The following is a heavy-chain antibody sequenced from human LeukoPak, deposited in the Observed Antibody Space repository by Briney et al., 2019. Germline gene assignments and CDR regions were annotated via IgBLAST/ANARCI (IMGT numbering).Heavy chain of an antibody. CDR3: ARKWLVIDY. V-gene: IGHV3-48*03. CDR2: ISSSGSNI. CDR1: GFTFSNYE. D-gene: IGHD6-19*01. J-gene: IGHJ4*02. Sequence: GGSLRHSCAASGFTFSNYEMNWVRQAPGKGLEWVSYISSSGSNIYYADSVKGRFTISRDNAKNSLYLQMNSLRAEDTAVYYCARKWLVIDYWGQGTLVTVSS.